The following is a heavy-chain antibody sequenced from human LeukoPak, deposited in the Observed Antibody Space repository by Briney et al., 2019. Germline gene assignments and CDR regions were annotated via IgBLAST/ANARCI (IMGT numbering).Heavy chain of an antibody. D-gene: IGHD6-19*01. CDR2: IYSGGST. V-gene: IGHV3-53*01. CDR3: ARDGGSGWSSAFFYF. Sequence: TGGSLRLSCVVSGFSFNTYWMTWVRQAPGKGLEWVSVIYSGGSTDYADSVKGRFSISRDNSKNTLYLQMSSLRVEDTAVYYCARDGGSGWSSAFFYFWGQGTLVTVSS. J-gene: IGHJ4*02. CDR1: GFSFNTYW.